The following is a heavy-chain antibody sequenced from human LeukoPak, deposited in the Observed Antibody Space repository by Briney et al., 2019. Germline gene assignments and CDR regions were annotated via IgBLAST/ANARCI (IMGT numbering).Heavy chain of an antibody. CDR3: ARGNGGDGAAFDP. CDR2: IYHSGST. J-gene: IGHJ5*02. CDR1: GGSISSGGYS. V-gene: IGHV4-30-2*01. D-gene: IGHD5-24*01. Sequence: SETLSLTCAVSGGSISSGGYSWSWIRQPPGKGLEWIGYIYHSGSTYYNPSLKSRVTISVDRSKNQFSLKLSSVTAADTAVYYCARGNGGDGAAFDPWGQGTLVTVSS.